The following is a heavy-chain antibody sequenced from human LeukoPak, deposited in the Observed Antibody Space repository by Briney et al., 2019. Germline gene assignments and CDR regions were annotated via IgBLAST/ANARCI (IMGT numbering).Heavy chain of an antibody. CDR3: ARGFCATTTCYISNR. CDR2: ISYDGSNT. D-gene: IGHD2-15*01. J-gene: IGHJ4*02. CDR1: GFTFSSYA. Sequence: GGSLRLSCVASGFTFSSYAMHWVHQAPGKGLEWVAVISYDGSNTYYADSVRGRFTISRDNSENTLYAQMNRLRPEDTAVYYCARGFCATTTCYISNRWGQGTLVTVSS. V-gene: IGHV3-30-3*01.